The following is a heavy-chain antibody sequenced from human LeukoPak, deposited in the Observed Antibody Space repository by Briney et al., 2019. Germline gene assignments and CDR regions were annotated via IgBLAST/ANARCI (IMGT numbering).Heavy chain of an antibody. CDR3: ARRGLSTQASDI. CDR2: IYHSGST. J-gene: IGHJ3*02. D-gene: IGHD6-25*01. Sequence: SQTLSLTCAVSGGSISSGGYSWSWIRQPPGKGLEWIGYIYHSGSTYYNPSLKSRVTILVDRSKNQFSLKLSSVTAADTAVYYCARRGLSTQASDIWGQGTMVTVSS. CDR1: GGSISSGGYS. V-gene: IGHV4-30-2*01.